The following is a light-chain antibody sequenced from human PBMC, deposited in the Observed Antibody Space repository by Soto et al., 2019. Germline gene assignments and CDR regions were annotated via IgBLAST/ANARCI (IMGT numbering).Light chain of an antibody. CDR3: SSYAGSNIYV. CDR2: GVT. CDR1: SSDVGRYNY. V-gene: IGLV2-8*01. J-gene: IGLJ1*01. Sequence: QSALTQPRSASWSPGQSVTFSCTGTSSDVGRYNYVSWYQQHPGKAPKLLIYGVTQRPSGVPDRFSGSKSGNTASLTVSGLQDEDEGYYYCSSYAGSNIYVFGTGTKVTVL.